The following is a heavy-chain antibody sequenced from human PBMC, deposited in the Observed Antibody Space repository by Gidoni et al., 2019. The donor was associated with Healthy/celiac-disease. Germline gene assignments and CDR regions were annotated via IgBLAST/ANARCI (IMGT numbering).Heavy chain of an antibody. J-gene: IGHJ5*02. CDR1: VYTCTSSG. CDR2: ISAYNGKT. D-gene: IGHD3-16*02. CDR3: AREGNDYVWGSYRYTGGWFDP. V-gene: IGHV1-18*01. Sequence: VQLVQSGAEVKKPGASVKVSCKASVYTCTSSGISWVRQSPGQGLEWMGWISAYNGKTNYAQKLQGRVTMTTDTSTSTAYMELRSLRSADTAVYYCAREGNDYVWGSYRYTGGWFDPWGQGTLVTVSS.